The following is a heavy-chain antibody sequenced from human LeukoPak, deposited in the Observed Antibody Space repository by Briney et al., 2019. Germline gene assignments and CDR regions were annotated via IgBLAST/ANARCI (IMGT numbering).Heavy chain of an antibody. CDR3: SRDRGIGYPSKWGGGLYSFDS. D-gene: IGHD2-2*03. Sequence: GGSLRLSCAASGFTFSGSVMHWVRQASGKGLEWVGRIRSKSNNYATAYAASVKGRFTISRDDSRAIAYLQMNSLKTEDTAVYYCSRDRGIGYPSKWGGGLYSFDSWGQGTRVTVSS. J-gene: IGHJ4*02. CDR2: IRSKSNNYAT. CDR1: GFTFSGSV. V-gene: IGHV3-73*01.